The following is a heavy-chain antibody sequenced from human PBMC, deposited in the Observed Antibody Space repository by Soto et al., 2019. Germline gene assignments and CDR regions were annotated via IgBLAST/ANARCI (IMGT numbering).Heavy chain of an antibody. Sequence: GGSLRLSCAASGFTFSIYWMSWVRQAPGKGLEWVANIKQDGSEKYYVDSVKGRFTISRDNAKNSLYLQMNSLRAEDTAVYYCASHLSIAVAGTFLDYWGQGTLVTVSS. CDR2: IKQDGSEK. J-gene: IGHJ4*02. CDR3: ASHLSIAVAGTFLDY. CDR1: GFTFSIYW. V-gene: IGHV3-7*01. D-gene: IGHD6-19*01.